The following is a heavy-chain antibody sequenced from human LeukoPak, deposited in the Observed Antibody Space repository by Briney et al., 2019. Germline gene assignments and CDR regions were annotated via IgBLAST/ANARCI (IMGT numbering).Heavy chain of an antibody. CDR2: VNHSGSA. CDR1: GGSLSAYY. Sequence: SETLSLTCAVYGGSLSAYYWSWIRQPPGKGLEWIGEVNHSGSANYNPSLKSRVAMSVDTSKNQFSLKLSSVTAADTAVYYCARSPRYCSGGSCYFLHYWGQGTLVTVSS. V-gene: IGHV4-34*01. J-gene: IGHJ4*02. D-gene: IGHD2-15*01. CDR3: ARSPRYCSGGSCYFLHY.